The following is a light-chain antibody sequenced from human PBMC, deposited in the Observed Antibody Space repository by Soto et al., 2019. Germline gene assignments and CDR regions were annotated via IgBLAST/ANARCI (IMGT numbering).Light chain of an antibody. CDR1: QSISSY. Sequence: DIQITQSPSSLSASVVDRVTITCRASQSISSYLNWYQQKPGKAPKLLIYAASSLQSGVPSRFSGSGSGTEFTLTISSLQPDDFATYYCQQPNTYPLTFGGGTKVDI. CDR2: AAS. V-gene: IGKV1-39*01. J-gene: IGKJ4*01. CDR3: QQPNTYPLT.